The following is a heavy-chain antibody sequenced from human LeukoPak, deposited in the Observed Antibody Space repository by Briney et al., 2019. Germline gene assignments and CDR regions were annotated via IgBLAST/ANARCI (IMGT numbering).Heavy chain of an antibody. Sequence: GASVKVSCKASGYTFTSYHMHWVRQAPGQGLEWMGIINPSGGTTNYAQKFRGRVTMTRDMSTSTVYMELSRLRSDDTAVYYCARDWGGSSGCDYWGQGTLVTVSS. D-gene: IGHD6-19*01. CDR1: GYTFTSYH. V-gene: IGHV1-46*01. J-gene: IGHJ4*02. CDR3: ARDWGGSSGCDY. CDR2: INPSGGTT.